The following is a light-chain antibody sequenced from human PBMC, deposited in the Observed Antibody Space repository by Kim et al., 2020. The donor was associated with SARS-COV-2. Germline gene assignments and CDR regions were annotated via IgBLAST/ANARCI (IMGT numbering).Light chain of an antibody. J-gene: IGKJ1*01. CDR2: SAS. Sequence: SPGDRATLSCRASQSVSSSYLAWYQQKPGQAPRLLIYSASSRAAGIPDRFSGSGSGTDFTLTISRLEPEDFALYHCQQYDNSLWTFGQGTKVDIK. V-gene: IGKV3-20*01. CDR1: QSVSSSY. CDR3: QQYDNSLWT.